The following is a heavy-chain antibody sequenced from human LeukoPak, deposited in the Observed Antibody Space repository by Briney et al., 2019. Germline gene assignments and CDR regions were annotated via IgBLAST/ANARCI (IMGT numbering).Heavy chain of an antibody. CDR1: GGSFSGYY. V-gene: IGHV4-34*01. J-gene: IGHJ2*01. CDR2: INHSGST. Sequence: SETLSLTCAVYGGSFSGYYWSWIRQPPGKGLEWIGEINHSGSTNYNPSLKSRVTISVDTSKNQFSLKLRSVTAADTAVYYCARGYSGSYLANSNWYFDLWGRGTLVTVSS. CDR3: ARGYSGSYLANSNWYFDL. D-gene: IGHD1-26*01.